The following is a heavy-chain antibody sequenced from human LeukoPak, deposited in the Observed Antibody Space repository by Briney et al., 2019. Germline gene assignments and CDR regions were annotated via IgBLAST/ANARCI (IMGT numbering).Heavy chain of an antibody. CDR1: GGSFSGYY. D-gene: IGHD6-19*01. CDR2: INHSGST. Sequence: PSETLSLTCAVYGGSFSGYYWSWIRQPPGKGLEWIGEINHSGSTNYNPSLKSRVTISVDTSKNQFSLKLSSVTAADTAVNYCARGGRIAVNWFDPWGQGTLVTVSS. V-gene: IGHV4-34*01. J-gene: IGHJ5*02. CDR3: ARGGRIAVNWFDP.